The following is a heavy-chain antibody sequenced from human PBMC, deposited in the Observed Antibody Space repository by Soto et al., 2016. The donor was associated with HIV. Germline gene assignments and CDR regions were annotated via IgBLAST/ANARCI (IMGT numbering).Heavy chain of an antibody. V-gene: IGHV1-8*03. CDR1: GYTFSSND. J-gene: IGHJ6*03. Sequence: QVQLVQSGAEVKKPGASVKVSCRASGYTFSSNDINWVRQATGQGLEWMGWMNPNSGNTGYAQKFQGRVIITRNTSISTAYMELTSLRSEDTAVYYCARRPTVVIGPLRYYYMDVWAKGPRSPSP. CDR3: ARRPTVVIGPLRYYYMDV. D-gene: IGHD4-17*01. CDR2: MNPNSGNT.